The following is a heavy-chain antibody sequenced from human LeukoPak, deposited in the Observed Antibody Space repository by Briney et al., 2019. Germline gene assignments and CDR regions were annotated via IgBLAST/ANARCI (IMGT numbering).Heavy chain of an antibody. CDR3: ARPKSPLKWGAFDI. J-gene: IGHJ3*02. V-gene: IGHV1-69*13. CDR2: IIPIFGTA. CDR1: GGTFSSYA. D-gene: IGHD1-26*01. Sequence: GASVKVSCKASGGTFSSYAISWVRQAPGQGLEWMGGIIPIFGTANYAQKFQGRVTITADESTSTAYMELSSLGSEDTAVYYCARPKSPLKWGAFDIWGQGTMVTVSS.